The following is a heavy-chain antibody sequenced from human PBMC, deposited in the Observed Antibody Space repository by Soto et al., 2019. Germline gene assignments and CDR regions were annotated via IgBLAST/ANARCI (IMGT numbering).Heavy chain of an antibody. Sequence: ASVKVSCKASGYTFTSYGISWVRQAPGQGLEWMGWISAYNGNTNYAQKLQGRVTMTTDTSTSTAYMELRSLRSDDTAVYYCAREARSLLWFGELSLYPYYYGMDVWGQGTTVTVSS. J-gene: IGHJ6*02. CDR1: GYTFTSYG. V-gene: IGHV1-18*04. D-gene: IGHD3-10*01. CDR3: AREARSLLWFGELSLYPYYYGMDV. CDR2: ISAYNGNT.